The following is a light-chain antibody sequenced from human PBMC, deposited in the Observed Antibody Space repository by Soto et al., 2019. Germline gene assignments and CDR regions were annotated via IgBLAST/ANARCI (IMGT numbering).Light chain of an antibody. V-gene: IGKV3-15*01. CDR3: QQYNNWLPLT. CDR1: QSVSSN. CDR2: GAS. Sequence: EIVMTQSPATLSVSPGERATLSCRASQSVSSNLAWYQQKPGQAPRLLIYGASTRATGIPARFSGSGSGTEFTLTISSLQSEEFAVYYCQQYNNWLPLTFGAWTKVEIK. J-gene: IGKJ4*01.